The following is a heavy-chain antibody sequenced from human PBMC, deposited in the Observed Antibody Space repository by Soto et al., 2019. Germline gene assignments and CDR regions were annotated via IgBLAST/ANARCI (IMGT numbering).Heavy chain of an antibody. CDR3: EICITITVAVKGDAADKYCFAS. CDR1: GGSFSCYY. D-gene: IGHD3-22*01. CDR2: VNHSGNT. V-gene: IGHV4-34*01. J-gene: IGHJ4*03. Sequence: AETLSLTCAVYGGSFSCYYWSWIRQPPGKVLELIGEVNHSGNTNENPYLKSRVTISVDTSKNKFSLKLRSVTAADTAVYYCEICITITVAVKGDAADKYCFASRGQRGLDNLSS.